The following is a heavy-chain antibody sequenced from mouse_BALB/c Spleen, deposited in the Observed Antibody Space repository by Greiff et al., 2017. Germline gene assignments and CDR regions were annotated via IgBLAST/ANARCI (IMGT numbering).Heavy chain of an antibody. CDR3: ARQKDGSIWYFDV. V-gene: IGHV5-6*01. Sequence: EVQLVESGGDLVKPGGSLKLSCAASGFTFSSYGMSWVRHTPDKRLEWVATISSGGSYTYYPDSVKGRFTISRDNAKNTLYLQMSSLKSEDTAMYYCARQKDGSIWYFDVWGAGTTVTVSS. CDR1: GFTFSSYG. CDR2: ISSGGSYT. D-gene: IGHD1-1*01. J-gene: IGHJ1*01.